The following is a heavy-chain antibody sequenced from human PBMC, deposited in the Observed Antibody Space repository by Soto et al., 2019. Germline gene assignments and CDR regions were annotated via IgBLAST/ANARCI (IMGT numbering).Heavy chain of an antibody. Sequence: SETLSLTCAVYGGSFSGYYWSWIRQPPGKGLEWIGEINHSGSTNYNPSLKSRVTISVDTSKNQFSLKLSSVTAADTAVYYCARRRQLPTSRAFDIWGQGTMVTVSS. CDR1: GGSFSGYY. CDR3: ARRRQLPTSRAFDI. CDR2: INHSGST. D-gene: IGHD2-2*01. J-gene: IGHJ3*02. V-gene: IGHV4-34*01.